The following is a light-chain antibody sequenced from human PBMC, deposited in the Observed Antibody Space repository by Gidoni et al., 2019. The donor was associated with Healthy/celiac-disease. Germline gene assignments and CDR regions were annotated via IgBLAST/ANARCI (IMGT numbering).Light chain of an antibody. CDR3: QVWDSSSDHNWV. J-gene: IGLJ3*02. V-gene: IGLV3-21*04. Sequence: SYVLTQPPSVSVAPVKTARITCGGNNIGSKSVHWYQQKPGQAPVLVIYYDSDRPSGIPERFSGSNSGNTATLTISRVEAGDEADYYCQVWDSSSDHNWVFGGGTKLTVL. CDR2: YDS. CDR1: NIGSKS.